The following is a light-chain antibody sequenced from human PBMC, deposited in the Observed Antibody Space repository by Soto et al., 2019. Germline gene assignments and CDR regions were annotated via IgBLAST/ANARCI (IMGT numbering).Light chain of an antibody. V-gene: IGLV2-8*01. Sequence: QSVLTQPPSASGSPGQSVTISCTGTSSDVGGYKYVSWYQQHPGKAPKLMIFEVNKRPSWVPDRFSGSKSGNTASLTVSGLQAEDEADYYCRSYAGINNLGVFGTGTKVTVL. J-gene: IGLJ1*01. CDR3: RSYAGINNLGV. CDR1: SSDVGGYKY. CDR2: EVN.